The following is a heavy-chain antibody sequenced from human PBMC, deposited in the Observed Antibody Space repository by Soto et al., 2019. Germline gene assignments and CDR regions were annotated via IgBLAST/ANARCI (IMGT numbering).Heavy chain of an antibody. J-gene: IGHJ6*02. Sequence: PVGSLRLSCAASGFTFSSYGMHWVRQAPGKGLEWVAVISYDGSNKYYADSVKGRFTISRDNSKNTLYLQMNSLRAEDTAVYYCAKYGPSGTIFGVVIRYYYYYGMDVWGQGTTVTVSS. CDR2: ISYDGSNK. V-gene: IGHV3-30*18. CDR3: AKYGPSGTIFGVVIRYYYYYGMDV. D-gene: IGHD3-3*01. CDR1: GFTFSSYG.